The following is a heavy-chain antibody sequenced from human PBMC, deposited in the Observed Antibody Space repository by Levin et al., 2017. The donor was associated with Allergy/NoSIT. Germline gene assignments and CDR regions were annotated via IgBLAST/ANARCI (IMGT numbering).Heavy chain of an antibody. CDR2: IYHSGST. D-gene: IGHD3-22*01. J-gene: IGHJ4*02. V-gene: IGHV4-30-2*01. Sequence: SETLSLTCAVSGGSISSGGYSWSWIRQPPGKGLEWIGYIYHSGSTYYNPSLKSRVTISVDRSKNQFSLKLSSVTAADTAVYYCARVDSSGYYYAIDYWGQGTLVTVSS. CDR1: GGSISSGGYS. CDR3: ARVDSSGYYYAIDY.